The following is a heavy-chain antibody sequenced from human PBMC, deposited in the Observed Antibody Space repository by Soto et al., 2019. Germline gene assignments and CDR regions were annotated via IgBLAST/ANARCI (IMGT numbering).Heavy chain of an antibody. Sequence: EVLLLESGGGLVQPGQSLRLSCAASILTFRGLGMSWVRRAPGKGLEWVATIDKSGSNTHYADSVRGRFTISRDNSRNTLDLHMSNLRAEDTALYFCVSWVSAHFDFWGQGTLVTVSS. J-gene: IGHJ4*02. CDR1: ILTFRGLG. CDR3: VSWVSAHFDF. CDR2: IDKSGSNT. D-gene: IGHD2-8*01. V-gene: IGHV3-23*05.